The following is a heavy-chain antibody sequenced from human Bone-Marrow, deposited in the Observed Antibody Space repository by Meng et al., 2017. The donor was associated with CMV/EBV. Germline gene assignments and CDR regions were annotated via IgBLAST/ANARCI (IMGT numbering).Heavy chain of an antibody. Sequence: GESLKILCAVSGFTFRSYSMNWVRQAPGKGLEEVSYISSSSDAIYYADSVKGRFTISRDNAKTSLYLQMISLRAEDAAVLSWARYMASRRPYYLYYWGQGTLVTVSS. CDR3: ARYMASRRPYYLYY. CDR2: ISSSSDAI. V-gene: IGHV3-48*04. D-gene: IGHD3-10*01. CDR1: GFTFRSYS. J-gene: IGHJ4*02.